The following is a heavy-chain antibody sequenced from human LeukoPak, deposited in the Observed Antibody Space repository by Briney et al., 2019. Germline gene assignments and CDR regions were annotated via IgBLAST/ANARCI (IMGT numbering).Heavy chain of an antibody. J-gene: IGHJ4*02. Sequence: SSETLSLTCTVSGGSISSYYWGWIRQPPGEGLEWLGYIYYSGSTNYNPSLKSRVTISVDTSKKQFSLKLSSVTATDTAVYYCAGATLIAPRPGYFDYWGQGTLVTVSS. CDR1: GGSISSYY. CDR3: AGATLIAPRPGYFDY. V-gene: IGHV4-59*01. CDR2: IYYSGST. D-gene: IGHD6-6*01.